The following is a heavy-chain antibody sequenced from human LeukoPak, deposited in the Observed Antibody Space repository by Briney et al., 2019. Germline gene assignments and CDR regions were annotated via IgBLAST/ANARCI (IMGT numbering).Heavy chain of an antibody. D-gene: IGHD2-2*01. CDR2: INHSGST. CDR1: GGSFSGYY. V-gene: IGHV4-34*01. Sequence: SSETLSLTCAVYGGSFSGYYWSWIRQPPGKGLEWIGEINHSGSTNYNPSLKSRVTISVDTSKNQFSLKLSSVTAADTAVYYCAREDIVVVPAARGTSEEKRLFGMDVWGQGTTVTVSS. CDR3: AREDIVVVPAARGTSEEKRLFGMDV. J-gene: IGHJ6*02.